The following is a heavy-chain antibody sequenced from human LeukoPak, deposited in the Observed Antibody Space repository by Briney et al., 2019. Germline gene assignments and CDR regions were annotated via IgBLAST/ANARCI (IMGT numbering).Heavy chain of an antibody. D-gene: IGHD6-19*01. Sequence: PGGSLRLSCAASGFTFSSYGMHWVRQAPGKGLEWVAVIWYDGSNKYYADSVKGRFTIPRDNSKNTLYLQMNSLRAEDTAVYYCARESGNGYSSGWYPYYYYGMDVWGQGTTVTVSS. CDR2: IWYDGSNK. V-gene: IGHV3-33*01. CDR3: ARESGNGYSSGWYPYYYYGMDV. J-gene: IGHJ6*02. CDR1: GFTFSSYG.